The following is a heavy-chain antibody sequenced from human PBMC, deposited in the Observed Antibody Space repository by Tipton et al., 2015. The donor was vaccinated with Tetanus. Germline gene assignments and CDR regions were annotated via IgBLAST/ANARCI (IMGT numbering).Heavy chain of an antibody. J-gene: IGHJ4*02. CDR3: ARDGGYYYGDYASFDY. D-gene: IGHD4-17*01. V-gene: IGHV3-53*01. CDR2: IYSGGST. Sequence: LRLSCAASGFTVSSNYMSWVRQAPGKGLEWVSVIYSGGSTYYADSVKGRFTISRDNSKNTLYLQMNSLRAEDTAVYYCARDGGYYYGDYASFDYWGQGTLVTVSS. CDR1: GFTVSSNY.